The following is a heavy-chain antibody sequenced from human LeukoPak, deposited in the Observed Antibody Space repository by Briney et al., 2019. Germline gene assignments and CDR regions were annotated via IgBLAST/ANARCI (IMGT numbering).Heavy chain of an antibody. CDR2: ISANNGNT. Sequence: ASVKVSCKASGYTFTSYGISWVRQAPGQGLEWMGWISANNGNTNYAQKLQGRVTMTTDTSTSTAYMELRSLRSDDTAVYYCARVSKYYDSSGYRDPIDYWGQGTLVTVSS. J-gene: IGHJ4*02. CDR1: GYTFTSYG. CDR3: ARVSKYYDSSGYRDPIDY. V-gene: IGHV1-18*01. D-gene: IGHD3-22*01.